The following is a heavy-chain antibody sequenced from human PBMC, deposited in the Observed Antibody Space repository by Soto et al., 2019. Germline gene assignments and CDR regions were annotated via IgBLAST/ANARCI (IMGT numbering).Heavy chain of an antibody. Sequence: EVQLLESGGGLVQPGGSLRLCCAASGFTFSSYAMSWVSQAPGKGLEWVTAINGGSTTYYADSVKGRFTISRDNSKNTLYLQMNSLRAEDTAVYYCAKDKDWSGVYSMDVWGQGTTVTVSS. CDR3: AKDKDWSGVYSMDV. CDR1: GFTFSSYA. CDR2: INGGSTT. D-gene: IGHD3-3*01. V-gene: IGHV3-23*01. J-gene: IGHJ6*02.